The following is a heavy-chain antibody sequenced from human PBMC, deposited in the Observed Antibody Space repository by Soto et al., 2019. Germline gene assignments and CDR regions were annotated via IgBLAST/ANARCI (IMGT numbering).Heavy chain of an antibody. CDR2: IIGSGATP. Sequence: EVQLLESGGGLLQPGGSLRLSCSASGFTFNNYAMAWVRQAPGEGLEWVSGIIGSGATPYYADSVKGRFTISRDNANNTLFLPMNSLSAEDTAVYFCAKAGYCTGVSCYFYYFDSWGQGTLVTVSS. CDR3: AKAGYCTGVSCYFYYFDS. D-gene: IGHD2-15*01. CDR1: GFTFNNYA. J-gene: IGHJ4*02. V-gene: IGHV3-23*01.